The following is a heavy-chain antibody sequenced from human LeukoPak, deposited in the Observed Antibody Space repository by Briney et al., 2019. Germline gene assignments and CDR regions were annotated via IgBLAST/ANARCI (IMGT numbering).Heavy chain of an antibody. J-gene: IGHJ6*03. CDR1: GYTFTGYY. D-gene: IGHD3-3*01. CDR3: ARGGGYDFWSGYSSYYYYMGV. Sequence: ASVKVSCKASGYTFTGYYMHWVRQAPGQGLEWMGWINPNSGGTNYAQKFQGRVTMTRDTSISTAYMELSRLRSDDTAVYYCARGGGYDFWSGYSSYYYYMGVWGKGTTVTVSS. V-gene: IGHV1-2*02. CDR2: INPNSGGT.